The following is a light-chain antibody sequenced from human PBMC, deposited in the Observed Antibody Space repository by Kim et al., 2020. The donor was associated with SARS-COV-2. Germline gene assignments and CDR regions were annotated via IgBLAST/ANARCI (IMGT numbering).Light chain of an antibody. CDR3: AAWDDSLNVNWV. J-gene: IGLJ3*02. Sequence: RVTTACSRGTSNVVSNTVNWYQQLPGTATNLLIYSNKQRPSGVPIPFSGSKSGTSASLALSGLQSEDEADYYCAAWDDSLNVNWVFGGGTQLTVL. CDR2: SNK. V-gene: IGLV1-44*01. CDR1: TSNVVSNT.